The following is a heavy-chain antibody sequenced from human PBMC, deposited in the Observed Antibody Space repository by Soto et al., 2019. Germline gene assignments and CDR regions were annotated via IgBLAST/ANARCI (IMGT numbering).Heavy chain of an antibody. CDR1: GGSISSYY. V-gene: IGHV4-59*01. CDR2: IDYSVST. CDR3: ARSLASLGPSVICDY. Sequence: QVQLQESGPGLVKPSETLSLTCTVSGGSISSYYWSWIRQPPGTGLEWIGYIDYSVSTNYNPSLKSRVTISVDTSKNQFSLTLSSVTAADTAVYYCARSLASLGPSVICDYWVQGILVTVSS. J-gene: IGHJ4*02. D-gene: IGHD2-21*01.